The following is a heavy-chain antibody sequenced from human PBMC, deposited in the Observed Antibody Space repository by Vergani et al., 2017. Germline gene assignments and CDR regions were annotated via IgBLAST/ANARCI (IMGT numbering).Heavy chain of an antibody. Sequence: EVQLVESGGGLVQPGRSLRLSCAASGFTFDDYAMHWVRQAPGKGLEWVSGISWNSGSIGYADSVKGRFTISRDNAKNSLYLQMNSLRAEDMALYYCAKGSAYYYDSSNWFDPLGQGTLVTVSS. CDR3: AKGSAYYYDSSNWFDP. J-gene: IGHJ5*02. D-gene: IGHD3-22*01. CDR2: ISWNSGSI. V-gene: IGHV3-9*03. CDR1: GFTFDDYA.